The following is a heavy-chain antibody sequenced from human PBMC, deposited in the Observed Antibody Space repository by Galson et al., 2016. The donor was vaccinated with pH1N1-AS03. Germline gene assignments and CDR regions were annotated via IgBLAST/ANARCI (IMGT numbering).Heavy chain of an antibody. Sequence: ETLSLTCTVSGGSVSSYYWTWIRQPPGKGLEWIGYIYYNGPANYNPSLNSRVTISADTSKKQFFLNLTSVTAADTAVYFCTRGGTYSSSSPAYFGYWGQGTLVTVSS. CDR1: GGSVSSYY. V-gene: IGHV4-59*02. D-gene: IGHD6-6*01. J-gene: IGHJ4*02. CDR3: TRGGTYSSSSPAYFGY. CDR2: IYYNGPA.